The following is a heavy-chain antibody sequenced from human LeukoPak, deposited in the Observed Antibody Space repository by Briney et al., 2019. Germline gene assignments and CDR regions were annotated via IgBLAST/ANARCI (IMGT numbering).Heavy chain of an antibody. CDR2: INPNSGGT. D-gene: IGHD3-22*01. J-gene: IGHJ4*02. V-gene: IGHV1-2*02. CDR1: GYTFTGYY. CDR3: ARGGNALYYDSSGYYRAQRYYFDY. Sequence: ASVKVSCKASGYTFTGYYMHWVRQAPGQGLEWMGWINPNSGGTNYAQKFQGRVTMTRDTSISTAYMELSRLRSDDTAVYYCARGGNALYYDSSGYYRAQRYYFDYWGQGTLVTVSS.